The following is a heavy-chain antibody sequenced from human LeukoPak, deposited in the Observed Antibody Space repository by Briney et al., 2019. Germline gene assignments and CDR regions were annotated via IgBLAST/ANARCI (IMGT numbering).Heavy chain of an antibody. CDR2: INHSGST. V-gene: IGHV4-34*01. CDR3: ARDKLYSSSWYSRDYYYGMDV. D-gene: IGHD6-13*01. J-gene: IGHJ6*02. CDR1: GGSFSGYY. Sequence: PSETLSLTCAVYGGSFSGYYWSWIRQPPGKGLEWIGEINHSGSTNYNPSLKSRVTISVDTSKNQFSLKLSSVAAADTAVYYCARDKLYSSSWYSRDYYYGMDVWGQGTTVTVSS.